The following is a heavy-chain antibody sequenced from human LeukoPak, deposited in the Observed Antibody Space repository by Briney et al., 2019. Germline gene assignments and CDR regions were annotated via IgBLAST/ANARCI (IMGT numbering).Heavy chain of an antibody. Sequence: GGSLRLSCTASTRYFTNYWMHWVRQVPGKGLAWLSRIDRDGLREDYADSVRGRFTISRHNAKSTTYLQLNSLRAEDTAVYYCGTSRWSGVVDSWGQGTLVTVSS. V-gene: IGHV3-74*01. CDR2: IDRDGLRE. CDR3: GTSRWSGVVDS. CDR1: TRYFTNYW. D-gene: IGHD3-3*01. J-gene: IGHJ5*01.